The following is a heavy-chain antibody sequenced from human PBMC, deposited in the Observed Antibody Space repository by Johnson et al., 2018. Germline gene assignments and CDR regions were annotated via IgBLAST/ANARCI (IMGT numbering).Heavy chain of an antibody. CDR2: ITGGGGNT. CDR3: AKGPQGLCSGVTCYPLDR. D-gene: IGHD2-15*01. J-gene: IGHJ5*02. V-gene: IGHV3-23*04. Sequence: EVQLVETGGGLLQPGGSLRLSCVASGFTFSDYAMSWVRQAPGKEPEWVAVITGGGGNTAHVDSVKGRFTISRDNSRNTVDLEMNGLRVEDTAVYYCAKGPQGLCSGVTCYPLDRWGQGTLVTVSS. CDR1: GFTFSDYA.